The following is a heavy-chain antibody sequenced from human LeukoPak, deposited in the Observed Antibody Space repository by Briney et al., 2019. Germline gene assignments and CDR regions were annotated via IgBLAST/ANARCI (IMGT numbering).Heavy chain of an antibody. Sequence: GGSLRLSCAASGFTFSSYGMHWVRQAPGKGLEWVAFIRYDGSNKYYADSVKGRFTISRDDSKNTLYLQMNSLRAEDTAVYYCAKISLYYYDSSGYSFDYWGQGTLVTVSS. CDR1: GFTFSSYG. CDR2: IRYDGSNK. V-gene: IGHV3-30*02. D-gene: IGHD3-22*01. J-gene: IGHJ4*02. CDR3: AKISLYYYDSSGYSFDY.